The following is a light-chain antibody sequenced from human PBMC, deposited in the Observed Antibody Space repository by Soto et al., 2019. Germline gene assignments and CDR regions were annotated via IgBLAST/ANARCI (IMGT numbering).Light chain of an antibody. CDR3: QQYTGPPTT. CDR1: QTVSSNY. CDR2: GAS. Sequence: EILLTQSLHTLSLSPGEKATLSCRASQTVSSNYLAWCQQRPGQAPRLLIYGASTRAAGIPDRFSGSGSGTDFTLTITRLEPEDSAVYFCQQYTGPPTTFGQGTRLEIK. V-gene: IGKV3-20*01. J-gene: IGKJ5*01.